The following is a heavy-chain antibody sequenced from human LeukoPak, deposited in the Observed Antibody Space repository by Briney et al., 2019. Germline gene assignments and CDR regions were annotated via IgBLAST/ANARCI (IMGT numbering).Heavy chain of an antibody. CDR1: GFTFSSYA. J-gene: IGHJ4*02. V-gene: IGHV3-23*01. CDR2: ISGSGGST. Sequence: GGSLRLSCAASGFTFSSYAMSWVRQAPGKGLEWVSAISGSGGSTYYADSVKGRFTISRDNSKNTLYLQMNSLRAEDTAVYYCANLPTTMLYGSGSYSPYFHYWGQGTLVTVSS. D-gene: IGHD3-10*01. CDR3: ANLPTTMLYGSGSYSPYFHY.